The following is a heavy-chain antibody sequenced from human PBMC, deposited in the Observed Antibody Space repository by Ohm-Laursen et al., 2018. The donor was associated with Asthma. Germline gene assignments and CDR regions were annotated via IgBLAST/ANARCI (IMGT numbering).Heavy chain of an antibody. D-gene: IGHD1-1*01. CDR3: AVRTTSAGFDV. J-gene: IGHJ6*02. V-gene: IGHV3-48*01. CDR1: GFTVSSNY. Sequence: GSLRLSCAASGFTVSSNYMSWVRQAPGKGLEWVSYITSYSSTTYYADSVKGRFTISRDNAKNSLYLQMNSLRAQDTAVYYCAVRTTSAGFDVWGQGTTVTVSS. CDR2: ITSYSSTT.